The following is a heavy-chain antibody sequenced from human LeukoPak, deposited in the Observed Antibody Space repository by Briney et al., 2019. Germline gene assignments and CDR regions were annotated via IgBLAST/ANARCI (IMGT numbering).Heavy chain of an antibody. CDR3: AKAPPDIVLMVYGGGYYFDY. D-gene: IGHD2-8*01. J-gene: IGHJ4*02. Sequence: PGGSLRLSCAASGFTFSSYAMSWVRQAPGKGLEWVSAISGSGGSTYYADSVKGRFTISRDNSKNTLYLQMNSLRAEDTAVYYCAKAPPDIVLMVYGGGYYFDYWGQGTLVTVSS. CDR1: GFTFSSYA. CDR2: ISGSGGST. V-gene: IGHV3-23*01.